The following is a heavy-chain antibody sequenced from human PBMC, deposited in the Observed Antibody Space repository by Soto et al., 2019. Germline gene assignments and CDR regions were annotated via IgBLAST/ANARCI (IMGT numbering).Heavy chain of an antibody. CDR2: ISTSSSI. CDR3: AREAAATLWYFDL. V-gene: IGHV3-48*02. CDR1: GFTFSIYS. D-gene: IGHD2-15*01. Sequence: GGSLRLSCAASGFTFSIYSMNWVRQAPGKGLEWVSYISTSSSIHYADSVKGRFTISRDNAKNSLYLQVNSLTDEDTAVYYCAREAAATLWYFDLWGRGTVVTVSS. J-gene: IGHJ2*01.